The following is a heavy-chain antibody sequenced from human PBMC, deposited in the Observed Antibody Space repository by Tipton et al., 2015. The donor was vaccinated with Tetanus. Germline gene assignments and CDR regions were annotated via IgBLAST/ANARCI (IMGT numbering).Heavy chain of an antibody. CDR1: GGSVSSGSYY. J-gene: IGHJ6*04. CDR2: FFYSGST. D-gene: IGHD5-24*01. V-gene: IGHV4-61*01. CDR3: ARGDGYPYYYHMDV. Sequence: TLSLTCTVSGGSVSSGSYYWSWIRQPPGKGLEWIGYFFYSGSTNYNPSLKSRVSMAVGTSKNQFSLQLRSVAAADTAVYYCARGDGYPYYYHMDVWGRGTTVTVSS.